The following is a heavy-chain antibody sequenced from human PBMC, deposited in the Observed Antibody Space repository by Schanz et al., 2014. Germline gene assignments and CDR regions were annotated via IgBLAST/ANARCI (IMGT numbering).Heavy chain of an antibody. CDR3: AKIERNED. Sequence: EMQLLESGGGLIQPGGSLRLSCATSGLTFTSAWMSWVRQAPGKGLEWVSYISGSSRTIYYADSVKGRFTISRDNAKNSLYLEMNSLRAEDTAVYFCAKIERNEDWVQGTLVTVSS. CDR2: ISGSSRTI. V-gene: IGHV3-48*01. D-gene: IGHD1-1*01. CDR1: GLTFTSAW. J-gene: IGHJ4*02.